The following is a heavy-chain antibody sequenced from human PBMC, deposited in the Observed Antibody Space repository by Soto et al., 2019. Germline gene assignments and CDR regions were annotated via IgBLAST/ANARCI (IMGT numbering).Heavy chain of an antibody. CDR3: ARDTRIGYSNYYFDY. CDR2: ISSSSTI. V-gene: IGHV3-48*02. Sequence: GGSLRLSCAASGFTFSSYSMNWVRQAPGKGLEWVSYISSSSTIYYADSVKGRFTISRDNAKNSLYLQMNSLRDEDTAVYYCARDTRIGYSNYYFDYWGQGTLVTVSS. CDR1: GFTFSSYS. J-gene: IGHJ4*02. D-gene: IGHD4-4*01.